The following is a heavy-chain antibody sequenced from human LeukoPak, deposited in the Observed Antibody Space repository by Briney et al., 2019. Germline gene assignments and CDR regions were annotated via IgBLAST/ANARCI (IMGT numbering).Heavy chain of an antibody. D-gene: IGHD3-3*01. V-gene: IGHV1-18*01. J-gene: IGHJ4*02. Sequence: GASVKVSCKASGYTFTSYGISWVRQAPGQGLEWMGWISAYNGNTNYAQKLQGRVTMTTDTSTSTAYMELRSLRSDDTAVYYCARDPQITIFGVADGDYWGPGTLVTVSS. CDR2: ISAYNGNT. CDR1: GYTFTSYG. CDR3: ARDPQITIFGVADGDY.